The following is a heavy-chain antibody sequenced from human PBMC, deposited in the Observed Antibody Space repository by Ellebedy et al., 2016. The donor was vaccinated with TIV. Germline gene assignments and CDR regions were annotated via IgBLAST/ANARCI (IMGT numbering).Heavy chain of an antibody. D-gene: IGHD6-19*01. CDR3: ARGSGWIIDY. CDR1: GSTASRYV. J-gene: IGHJ4*02. Sequence: PGGSLRLSCTVSGSTASRYVFPRVLQAPGKGLEWVANIKQDGSEEYYLDSVKGRFTISRDNAKKSLYLQMNSLRSEDTAVYYCARGSGWIIDYWGQGTLVTVSS. CDR2: IKQDGSEE. V-gene: IGHV3-7*04.